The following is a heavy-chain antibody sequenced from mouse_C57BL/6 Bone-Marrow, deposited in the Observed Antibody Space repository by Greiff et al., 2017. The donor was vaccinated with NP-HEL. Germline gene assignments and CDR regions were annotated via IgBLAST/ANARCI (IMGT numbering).Heavy chain of an antibody. J-gene: IGHJ2*01. CDR1: GYTFTSYW. V-gene: IGHV1-59*01. CDR2: IDPSDSYT. Sequence: QVQLQQPGAELVRPGTSVKLSCKASGYTFTSYWMHWVKQRPGQGLEWIGVIDPSDSYTNYNQKFKGKATLTVDTSSSTAYMQLSSLTSEDSAVYYCARRGVVDYWGQGTTLTVSS. D-gene: IGHD1-1*01. CDR3: ARRGVVDY.